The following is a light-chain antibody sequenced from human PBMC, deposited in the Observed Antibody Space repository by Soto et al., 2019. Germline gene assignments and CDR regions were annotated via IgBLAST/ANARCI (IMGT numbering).Light chain of an antibody. CDR3: QQYGSSRWT. V-gene: IGKV3-20*01. CDR1: QSVSSK. CDR2: DAS. J-gene: IGKJ1*01. Sequence: EVVMTQSPATLSLSPGQRATLSCRASQSVSSKLAWYQQKPGQAPRLLIYDASSRATGVPDRFSGSGSGTDFTLTISRLEPEDFAVYYCQQYGSSRWTFGQGTKVDIK.